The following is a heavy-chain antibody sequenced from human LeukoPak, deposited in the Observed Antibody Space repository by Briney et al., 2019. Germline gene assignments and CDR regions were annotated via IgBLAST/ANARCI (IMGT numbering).Heavy chain of an antibody. D-gene: IGHD2-15*01. CDR1: GFTLSDHY. J-gene: IGHJ4*02. CDR2: VRNKANGYRT. V-gene: IGHV3-72*01. CDR3: ARSGYCGAGTCYSDYFDY. Sequence: GGSLRLSWAASGFTLSDHYIDWVRQAPGNGLEWVGRVRNKANGYRTEYAASVKGRFTVSGDASKSSLYLQMNSLKTEDTAVYYCARSGYCGAGTCYSDYFDYWGQGTLVTVSS.